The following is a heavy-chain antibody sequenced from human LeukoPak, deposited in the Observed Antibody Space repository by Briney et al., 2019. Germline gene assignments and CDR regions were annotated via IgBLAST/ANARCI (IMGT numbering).Heavy chain of an antibody. Sequence: GASVKVSCKASGYTFTSYYMHWVRQAPGQGLEWMGWINPNSGGTNYAQKFQGRVTMTRDTSISTAYMELSRLRSDDTAVYYCARVFGLELHRAFDIWGQGTMVTVSS. CDR1: GYTFTSYY. J-gene: IGHJ3*02. CDR3: ARVFGLELHRAFDI. D-gene: IGHD1-7*01. CDR2: INPNSGGT. V-gene: IGHV1-2*02.